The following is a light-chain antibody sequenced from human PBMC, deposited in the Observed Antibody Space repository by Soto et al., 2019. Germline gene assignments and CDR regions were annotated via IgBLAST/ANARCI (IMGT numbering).Light chain of an antibody. Sequence: QSVLTQPASVSGSPGQSITISCTGTSSDVGDHNYVSWYQQHPGKAPKLMIYDVSNRPSGVSNRFSGSKSGSTASLTISGLQAEDEADYYCSSYTSSTTRVFGTGTKLTAL. CDR3: SSYTSSTTRV. CDR2: DVS. V-gene: IGLV2-14*01. CDR1: SSDVGDHNY. J-gene: IGLJ1*01.